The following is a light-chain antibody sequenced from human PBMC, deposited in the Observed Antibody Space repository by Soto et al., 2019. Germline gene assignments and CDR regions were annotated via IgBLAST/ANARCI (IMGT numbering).Light chain of an antibody. CDR3: QPYDDWLRLT. V-gene: IGKV3D-15*01. CDR2: GAS. J-gene: IGKJ4*01. Sequence: EIVMTQSPAPLSVSPGERATLSCRASQSVNIYLAWYQQKPGQAPRLLIFGASYRATGIPARFSGSGSGTEFNLTISSLQAEDFAVYVCQPYDDWLRLTFGGGTKVEIK. CDR1: QSVNIY.